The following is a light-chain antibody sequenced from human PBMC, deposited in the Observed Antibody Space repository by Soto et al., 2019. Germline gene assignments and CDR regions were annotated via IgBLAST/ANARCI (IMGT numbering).Light chain of an antibody. J-gene: IGKJ1*01. CDR3: QQYGSSRT. CDR2: GAS. V-gene: IGKV3-20*01. Sequence: EIVLTQSPGTLSLSPGERATLSCRASQSVSSSYLAWYQQKPGQAPRLLIYGASSTATGIPDRFSGSGFGTAFTLTISRLETEDLEVYYCQQYGSSRTFVQGTKVEIK. CDR1: QSVSSSY.